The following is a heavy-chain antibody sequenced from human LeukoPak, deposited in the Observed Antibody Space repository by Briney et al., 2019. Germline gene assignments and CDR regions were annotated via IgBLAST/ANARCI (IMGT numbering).Heavy chain of an antibody. J-gene: IGHJ3*02. D-gene: IGHD6-6*01. CDR1: GYSFTTYW. Sequence: RGESLKISCKGSGYSFTTYWIGWVRQMPGKGLECMGIIYPGDSDTRYSPSFQGQVTISADKSISTAYLQWSSLKASDTAMYYCARQRTIAAGIREAFDIWGQGTMVTVSS. CDR3: ARQRTIAAGIREAFDI. V-gene: IGHV5-51*01. CDR2: IYPGDSDT.